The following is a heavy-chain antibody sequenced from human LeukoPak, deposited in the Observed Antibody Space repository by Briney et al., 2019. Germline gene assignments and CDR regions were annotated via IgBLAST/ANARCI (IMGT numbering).Heavy chain of an antibody. Sequence: GGSLSLSCAAYGLTFSNYGMGWVRQPAGEWMEWVSAIVGSGGTTYYADSVKGRFTISRDNAKNTLYLQMNSLRAEDTAVYYCAEVPLPRITGTAPFDCGGQGTLVAVSA. CDR2: IVGSGGTT. CDR3: AEVPLPRITGTAPFDC. D-gene: IGHD1-7*01. J-gene: IGHJ4*02. V-gene: IGHV3-23*01. CDR1: GLTFSNYG.